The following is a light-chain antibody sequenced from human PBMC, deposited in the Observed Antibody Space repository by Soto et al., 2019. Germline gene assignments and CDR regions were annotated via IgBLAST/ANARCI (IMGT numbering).Light chain of an antibody. CDR1: QDIRNF. CDR3: QKYSSVPV. CDR2: AAS. Sequence: DIQMTQSPTSLSASVGDRVTITCRASQDIRNFVAWYQQKPWKAPKLLIYAASTLQSGVPFRFSGSGSGTDFTLTINSRQPEDVATYACQKYSSVPVFGPGTKVEIK. J-gene: IGKJ3*01. V-gene: IGKV1-27*01.